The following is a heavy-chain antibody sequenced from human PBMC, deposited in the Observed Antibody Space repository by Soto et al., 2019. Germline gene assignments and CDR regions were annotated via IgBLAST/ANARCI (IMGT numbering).Heavy chain of an antibody. CDR3: ARERAARQYYYYGMDV. CDR1: CYTFTSYG. CDR2: TSAYNGNT. J-gene: IGHJ6*02. Sequence: ASVHVSCKASCYTFTSYGISWVRQAPLQGLEWMGWTSAYNGNTNYAQKLQGRVTMTTDTSTSTAYMELRSLRSDDTAVYYCARERAARQYYYYGMDVWGQGPTVTVSS. D-gene: IGHD6-6*01. V-gene: IGHV1-18*04.